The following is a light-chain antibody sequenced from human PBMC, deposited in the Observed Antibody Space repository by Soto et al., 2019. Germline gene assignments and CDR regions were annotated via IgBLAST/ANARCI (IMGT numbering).Light chain of an antibody. CDR2: DVS. Sequence: QSALTQPASVSGSPGQSITISCTGTSSDVGTYNYVSWYQQHPGKAPKLMIYDVSNRPSGVSDRFSGSKSGNTASLTISGLQDEDEADYYCSSYTSSSTSVVFGGGTKLTVL. CDR3: SSYTSSSTSVV. CDR1: SSDVGTYNY. V-gene: IGLV2-14*01. J-gene: IGLJ2*01.